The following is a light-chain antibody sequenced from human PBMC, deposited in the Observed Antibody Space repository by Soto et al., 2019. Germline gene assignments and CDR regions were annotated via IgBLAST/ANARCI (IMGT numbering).Light chain of an antibody. CDR3: HQYGSSPPST. CDR2: GAS. J-gene: IGKJ2*01. V-gene: IGKV3-20*01. CDR1: QSVSSSY. Sequence: EIVLTQSPGTLSLSPGERATLSCRASQSVSSSYLAWYQHKPGQAPRLLIYGASNRATGIPDRFSGSGSGTDFTLTISRLEPEDFAVYYCHQYGSSPPSTFGQGNKLEIK.